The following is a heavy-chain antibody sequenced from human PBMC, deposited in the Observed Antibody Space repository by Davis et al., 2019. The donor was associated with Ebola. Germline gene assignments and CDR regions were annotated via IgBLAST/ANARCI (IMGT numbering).Heavy chain of an antibody. J-gene: IGHJ1*01. D-gene: IGHD3-10*01. V-gene: IGHV7-4-1*02. CDR1: GYTFTSYA. Sequence: ASVKVSCKASGYTFTSYAMNWVRQAPGQGLEWMGWINTNTGNPTYAQGFAGRFVFSLDTSVSTAYLQISSLKAEDTAVYYCARDLREWFGEQKWGAEYFQHWGQGTLVTVSS. CDR3: ARDLREWFGEQKWGAEYFQH. CDR2: INTNTGNP.